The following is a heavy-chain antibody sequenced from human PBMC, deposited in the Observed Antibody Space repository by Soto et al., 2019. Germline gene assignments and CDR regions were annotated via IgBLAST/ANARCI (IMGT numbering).Heavy chain of an antibody. CDR2: IIPIFGTA. J-gene: IGHJ5*02. CDR1: GGTFSSYA. V-gene: IGHV1-69*13. Sequence: SVKVSCKASGGTFSSYAISWVRQAPGQGLEWMGGIIPIFGTANYAQKFQGRVTITADESTSTAYMELSSLRSEDTAVYYCARANYDFWSGYYYNWFDPWGQGTLVTVSS. CDR3: ARANYDFWSGYYYNWFDP. D-gene: IGHD3-3*01.